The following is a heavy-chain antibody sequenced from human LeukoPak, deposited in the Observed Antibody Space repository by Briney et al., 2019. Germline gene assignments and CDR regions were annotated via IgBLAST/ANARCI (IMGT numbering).Heavy chain of an antibody. J-gene: IGHJ6*04. D-gene: IGHD2/OR15-2a*01. CDR2: IYYSGST. V-gene: IGHV4-59*01. Sequence: PSETLSLTCTVSGGSISSNYWNWIRQPPRKGLEWIGYIYYSGSTNYNPSLNSRVTISEDTSKNQFSLKVSSVTAADTAVCYGGRGNLPLGEVMDGWGRGTTVTISS. CDR1: GGSISSNY. CDR3: GRGNLPLGEVMDG.